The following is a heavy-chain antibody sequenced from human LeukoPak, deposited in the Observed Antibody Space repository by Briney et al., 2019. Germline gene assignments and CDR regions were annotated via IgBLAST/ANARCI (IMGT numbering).Heavy chain of an antibody. Sequence: GRSLRLSCAASGFTFDDYAMHWVRQAPGKGLEWVSSIVWNSGSIAYADSVKGRFTISRDNAKNSLYLQMNSLRAEDTAVYYCARGDPWFGESYYYYMDVWGKGTTVTVSS. CDR1: GFTFDDYA. J-gene: IGHJ6*03. CDR3: ARGDPWFGESYYYYMDV. V-gene: IGHV3-9*01. D-gene: IGHD3-10*01. CDR2: IVWNSGSI.